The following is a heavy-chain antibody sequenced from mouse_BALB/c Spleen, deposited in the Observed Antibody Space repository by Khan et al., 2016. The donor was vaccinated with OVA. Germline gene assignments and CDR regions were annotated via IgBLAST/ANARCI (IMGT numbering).Heavy chain of an antibody. V-gene: IGHV1-54*01. D-gene: IGHD2-1*01. CDR1: GYAFTHYL. CDR3: ARDDYSNFLYFDY. CDR2: INPGSGST. Sequence: VQLQQSGGEVIRPGTSVKVSCKASGYAFTHYLIEWVKQRPGQGLEWIGVINPGSGSTNYNEKFKGKAILTADKSSSTAYMQLGSLTSDDSAVYCCARDDYSNFLYFDYWGQGTTLTVSS. J-gene: IGHJ2*01.